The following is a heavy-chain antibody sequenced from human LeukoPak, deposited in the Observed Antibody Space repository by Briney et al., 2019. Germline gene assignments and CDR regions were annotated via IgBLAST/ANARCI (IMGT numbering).Heavy chain of an antibody. CDR3: TTDEAPLRLGELSSGGDY. Sequence: QPGGSLRLSCAASGFTFSSYGMHWVRQAPGKGREWVAVISYDGSNKYYADSVKGRFTISRDNSKNTLYLQMNSLKTEDTAVYYCTTDEAPLRLGELSSGGDYWGQGTLVTVSS. D-gene: IGHD3-16*02. V-gene: IGHV3-33*05. CDR2: ISYDGSNK. J-gene: IGHJ4*02. CDR1: GFTFSSYG.